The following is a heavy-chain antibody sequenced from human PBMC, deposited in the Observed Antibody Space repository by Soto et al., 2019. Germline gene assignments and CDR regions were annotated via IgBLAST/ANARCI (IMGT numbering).Heavy chain of an antibody. CDR1: GGSISSSSYY. V-gene: IGHV4-39*01. D-gene: IGHD2-8*01. Sequence: QLQLQESGPGLVKPSETLSLTCTVSGGSISSSSYYWGWIRQPPGKGLEWIGSIYYSGSTYYNPSLKSRVTISVDTSNNQFSLKLSSVTAADTAVYYCARHVDAGGFDPWGQGTLVTVSS. J-gene: IGHJ5*02. CDR2: IYYSGST. CDR3: ARHVDAGGFDP.